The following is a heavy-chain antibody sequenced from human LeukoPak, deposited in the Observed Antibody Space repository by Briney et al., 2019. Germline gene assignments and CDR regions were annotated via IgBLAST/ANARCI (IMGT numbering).Heavy chain of an antibody. CDR1: GFTFSSYA. CDR2: VSSNGAKT. CDR3: AKLRTGTATNFDY. Sequence: GGSLRLSCAASGFTFSSYAITWVRQAPGKGLEWVSAVSSNGAKTYYADSVKGRFTISRDNSKNTLYVQMNSLRAEDTAVYYCAKLRTGTATNFDYWGQGTLVTVSS. V-gene: IGHV3-23*01. D-gene: IGHD1-1*01. J-gene: IGHJ4*02.